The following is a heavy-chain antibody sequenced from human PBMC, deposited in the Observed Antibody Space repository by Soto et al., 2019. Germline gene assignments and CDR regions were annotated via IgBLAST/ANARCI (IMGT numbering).Heavy chain of an antibody. CDR2: IYSGGST. CDR1: GFTVSSNH. J-gene: IGHJ4*02. D-gene: IGHD3-3*01. Sequence: GGSLRLSCAASGFTVSSNHMSWVRQAPGKGLEWVSVIYSGGSTYYADSVKGRFTISRDNSKNTLYLQMNSLRAEDTAVYYCARESVRSYDYWGQGTLVTVSS. V-gene: IGHV3-66*01. CDR3: ARESVRSYDY.